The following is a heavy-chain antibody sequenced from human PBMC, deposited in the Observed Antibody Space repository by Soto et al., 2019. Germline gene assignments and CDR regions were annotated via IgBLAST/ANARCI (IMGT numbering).Heavy chain of an antibody. CDR1: GDSVSSNSAA. CDR2: TYYRSKWYN. Sequence: SQTLSLPCAISGDSVSSNSAAWNWIRQSPSRGLEWLGRTYYRSKWYNDYAVSVKRRITINLDASKNQFSLQLNSVTPEDTAVYYCAKGPSSRHLALERPIDYWGQGTLVTVSS. J-gene: IGHJ4*02. CDR3: AKGPSSRHLALERPIDY. V-gene: IGHV6-1*01. D-gene: IGHD6-6*01.